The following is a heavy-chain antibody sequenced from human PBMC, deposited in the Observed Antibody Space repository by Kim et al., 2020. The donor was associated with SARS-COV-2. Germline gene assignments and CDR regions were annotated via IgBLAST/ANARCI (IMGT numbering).Heavy chain of an antibody. CDR2: IIPILGSR. Sequence: SVKVSCKASGGTFDTYAINWVRRTPGLGLEWMGNIIPILGSRNYAQKFQGRLRITADISTTTVTMELDSLKSEDTGSYYCARVGELGVPWFDPWGQGTLVTVSS. CDR1: GGTFDTYA. CDR3: ARVGELGVPWFDP. V-gene: IGHV1-69*06. D-gene: IGHD1-26*01. J-gene: IGHJ5*02.